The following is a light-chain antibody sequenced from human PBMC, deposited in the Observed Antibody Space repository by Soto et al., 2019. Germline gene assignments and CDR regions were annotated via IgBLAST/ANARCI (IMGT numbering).Light chain of an antibody. CDR3: SSYTTSAPYV. Sequence: QSVLTQPRSVSGSPGQSVTISCTGTSNDVGGYNYVSWFQQHPGKVPKLMVYDVSYRPSGVPDRFSGSKSGNTASLTISGLQAEDEADYYCSSYTTSAPYVFGSGTKVTVL. CDR1: SNDVGGYNY. CDR2: DVS. J-gene: IGLJ1*01. V-gene: IGLV2-11*01.